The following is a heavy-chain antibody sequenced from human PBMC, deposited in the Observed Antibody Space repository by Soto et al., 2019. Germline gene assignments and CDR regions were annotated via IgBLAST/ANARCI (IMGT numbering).Heavy chain of an antibody. V-gene: IGHV1-18*01. J-gene: IGHJ4*02. CDR2: ISPESDNT. D-gene: IGHD2-15*01. CDR1: GYTFTSFG. CDR3: TGELFLTSPSTGARDAY. Sequence: VQLVQSGAEVKKPGASVRVSCKASGYTFTSFGLSWVRQAPGQGPEWMGWISPESDNTTYAHKFPGRMTIPTDTATTTADMDLRRLRSDVTARDYGTGELFLTSPSTGARDAYWGQGTLVSVSS.